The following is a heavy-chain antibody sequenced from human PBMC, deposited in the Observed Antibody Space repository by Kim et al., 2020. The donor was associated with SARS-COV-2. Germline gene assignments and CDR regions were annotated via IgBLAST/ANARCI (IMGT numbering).Heavy chain of an antibody. D-gene: IGHD6-19*01. CDR1: GYTLTELS. Sequence: ASVKVSCKVSGYTLTELSMHWVRQAPGKGLEWMGGFDPEDGETIYAQKFQGRVTMTEDTSSDTAYMELSSLRSEDTAVYYCATGPMLAVPKPNWFDPWGQGTLVTVSS. CDR3: ATGPMLAVPKPNWFDP. J-gene: IGHJ5*02. V-gene: IGHV1-24*01. CDR2: FDPEDGET.